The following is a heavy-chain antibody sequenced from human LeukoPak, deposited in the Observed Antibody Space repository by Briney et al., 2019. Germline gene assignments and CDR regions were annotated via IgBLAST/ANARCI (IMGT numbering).Heavy chain of an antibody. CDR1: GNYW. CDR3: VRGPHIAATSY. CDR2: INSDGSWT. V-gene: IGHV3-74*01. Sequence: GGSLRLSCAASGNYWMHWVRQVPGKGLVWVSHINSDGSWTSYADSVKGRFAISRDNAKKSLYLQINTLRAEDTAVYYCVRGPHIAATSYWGQGTLVTVSS. J-gene: IGHJ4*02. D-gene: IGHD6-25*01.